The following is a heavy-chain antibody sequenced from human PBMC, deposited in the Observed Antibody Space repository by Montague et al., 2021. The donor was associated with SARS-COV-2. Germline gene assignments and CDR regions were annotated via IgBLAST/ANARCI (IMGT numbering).Heavy chain of an antibody. CDR3: ARDTRIQLWFDRDYYYGMDV. CDR1: GDSVSSNSAA. Sequence: CAISGDSVSSNSAAWNWIRQSPSRGLEWLGRTYYRSKWYNDYAVSVKSRITINPDTSKNQFSLQLNSVTPADTAVYYCARDTRIQLWFDRDYYYGMDVWGQGTTVTVSS. D-gene: IGHD5-18*01. J-gene: IGHJ6*02. CDR2: TYYRSKWYN. V-gene: IGHV6-1*01.